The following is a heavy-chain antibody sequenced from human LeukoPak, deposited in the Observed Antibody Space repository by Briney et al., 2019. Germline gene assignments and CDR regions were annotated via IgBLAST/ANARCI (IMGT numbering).Heavy chain of an antibody. V-gene: IGHV3-23*01. CDR2: ISGSGGST. Sequence: PGGSLRLSCAASGFTFSSYAMSWVRQAPGKGLEWVSAISGSGGSTYYADSVKGRFTISRDNSKNTLYLQMNSLRAEDTAVYYCAKDHKAVFGVVGGTSDYWGQGTLVTVSS. CDR3: AKDHKAVFGVVGGTSDY. J-gene: IGHJ4*02. D-gene: IGHD3-3*01. CDR1: GFTFSSYA.